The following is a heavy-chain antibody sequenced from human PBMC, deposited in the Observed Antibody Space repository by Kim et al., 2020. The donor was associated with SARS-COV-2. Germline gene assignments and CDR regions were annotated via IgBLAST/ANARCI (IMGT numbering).Heavy chain of an antibody. CDR3: ARDRSIEKAMVRGVIPDVNYYYGMDV. V-gene: IGHV4-59*01. CDR1: GGSISSYY. Sequence: SETLSLTCTVSGGSISSYYWSWIRQPPGKGLEWIGYIYYSGSTNYNPSLKSRVTISVDTSKNQFSLKLSSVTAADTAVYYCARDRSIEKAMVRGVIPDVNYYYGMDVWGQGTTVTVSS. D-gene: IGHD3-10*01. CDR2: IYYSGST. J-gene: IGHJ6*02.